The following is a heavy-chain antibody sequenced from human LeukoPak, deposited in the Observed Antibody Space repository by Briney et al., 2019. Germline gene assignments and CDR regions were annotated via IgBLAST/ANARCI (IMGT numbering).Heavy chain of an antibody. J-gene: IGHJ5*02. D-gene: IGHD3-3*01. CDR1: GYTFTSYG. CDR2: MNPNSGNT. CDR3: ARGPDYDSSWFDP. V-gene: IGHV1-8*02. Sequence: ASVKVSCKASGYTFTSYGISWVRQAPGQGLEWMGWMNPNSGNTGYAQKFQGRVTMTRNTSISTAYMELSSLRSEDTAVYYCARGPDYDSSWFDPWGQGTLVTVSS.